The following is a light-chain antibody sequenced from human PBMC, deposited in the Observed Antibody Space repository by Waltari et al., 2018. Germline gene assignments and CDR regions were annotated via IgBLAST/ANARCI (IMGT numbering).Light chain of an antibody. Sequence: DIHMTKSPSSMSASIGNRLTITCRASHSISIYLNWYQQKPGKAPTLLISAASNLQSGVPSRFSGSRSGTDFTLTISSLQPEDFATFYCQQTYSAPWTFGQGTKVEMK. J-gene: IGKJ1*01. CDR1: HSISIY. CDR3: QQTYSAPWT. CDR2: AAS. V-gene: IGKV1-39*01.